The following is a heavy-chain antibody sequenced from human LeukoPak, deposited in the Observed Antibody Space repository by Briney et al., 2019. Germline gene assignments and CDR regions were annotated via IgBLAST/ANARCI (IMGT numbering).Heavy chain of an antibody. CDR2: IYSGGNT. V-gene: IGHV3-53*01. CDR3: ARVSYYYGMDV. J-gene: IGHJ6*02. CDR1: GFTVSSNY. Sequence: GGSLRLSCAASGFTVSSNYMSWVRQAPGKGLEWVSVIYSGGNTYYADSVKGRFTISRDNSKNTLYLHMNSLRAEDTAVYYCARVSYYYGMDVWGQGTTVTVSS.